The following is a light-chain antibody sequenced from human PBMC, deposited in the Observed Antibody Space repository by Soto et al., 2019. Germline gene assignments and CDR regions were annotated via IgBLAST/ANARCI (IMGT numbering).Light chain of an antibody. J-gene: IGLJ2*01. Sequence: QSALTQPASVSGSPGQSITISCTGTSSDVGSYNLVSWYQQHPGKAPKLMIYKVSKRPSGVSNRFSGSKSGNTASLTISGLQAEDEADYYCCTYAGSKNVVFGGGTKLTVL. CDR3: CTYAGSKNVV. CDR2: KVS. CDR1: SSDVGSYNL. V-gene: IGLV2-23*02.